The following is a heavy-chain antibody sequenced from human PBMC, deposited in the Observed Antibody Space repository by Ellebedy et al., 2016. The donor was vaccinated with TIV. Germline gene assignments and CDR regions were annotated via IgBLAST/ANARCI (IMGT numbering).Heavy chain of an antibody. J-gene: IGHJ6*02. D-gene: IGHD4-23*01. CDR1: GYTFTSYD. CDR2: MNPNSGNT. CDR3: MSTVVTPGYYYGMDV. Sequence: AASVKVSCKASGYTFTSYDINWVRQATGQGLEWMGWMNPNSGNTGYAQKFQGRVTMTRNTSISTAYMELSSLRSEDTAVYYCMSTVVTPGYYYGMDVWGQGTTVTVSS. V-gene: IGHV1-8*01.